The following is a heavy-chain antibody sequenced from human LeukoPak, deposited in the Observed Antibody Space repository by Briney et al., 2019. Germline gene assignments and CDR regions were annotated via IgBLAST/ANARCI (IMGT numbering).Heavy chain of an antibody. J-gene: IGHJ6*03. CDR3: ARAIVVVPAAIGVDYYYYYMDV. CDR1: GYTFTSYG. Sequence: VASVKVSCKASGYTFTSYGISWVRQAPGQGLEWMGWISAYNGNTDYAQKLQGRVTMTTDTSTSTAYMELRSLRSDDTAVYYCARAIVVVPAAIGVDYYYYYMDVWGKGTTVTVSS. CDR2: ISAYNGNT. V-gene: IGHV1-18*01. D-gene: IGHD2-2*02.